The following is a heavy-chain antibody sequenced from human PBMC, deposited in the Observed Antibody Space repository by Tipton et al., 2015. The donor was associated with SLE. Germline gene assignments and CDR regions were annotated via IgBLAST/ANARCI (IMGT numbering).Heavy chain of an antibody. V-gene: IGHV3-9*01. CDR2: INWYSTSV. CDR3: VKDTCSSINCGGYNWFDP. Sequence: SLRLSCAASGFNFGDYAMHWVRQAPGKGLEWVAGINWYSTSVGYADSVKGRFTISRDSVKNSLYLQMNSLRAEDTALYYCVKDTCSSINCGGYNWFDPWGQGTLVTVSS. D-gene: IGHD2-2*01. J-gene: IGHJ5*02. CDR1: GFNFGDYA.